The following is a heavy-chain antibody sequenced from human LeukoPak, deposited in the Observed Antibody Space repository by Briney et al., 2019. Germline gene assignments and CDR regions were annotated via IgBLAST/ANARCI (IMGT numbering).Heavy chain of an antibody. CDR1: GGSFSGYY. CDR3: ARVTHYGSGSYYYYYYMDV. D-gene: IGHD3-10*01. J-gene: IGHJ6*03. V-gene: IGHV4-59*01. CDR2: IYYSGST. Sequence: SETLSLTCAVYGGSFSGYYWSWIRQPPGKGLEWIGYIYYSGSTNYNPSLKSRVTIPVDTSKNQFSLKLSSVTAADTAVYYCARVTHYGSGSYYYYYYMDVWGKGTTVTISS.